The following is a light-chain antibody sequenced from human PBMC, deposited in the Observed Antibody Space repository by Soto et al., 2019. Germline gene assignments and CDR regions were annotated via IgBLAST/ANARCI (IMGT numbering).Light chain of an antibody. V-gene: IGLV2-14*01. J-gene: IGLJ1*01. CDR1: SSDVGGYHY. Sequence: QSVLTQPASVSGSPGQSITISCTGTSSDVGGYHYVSWYQQHPGKAPKLMIYEVSDRPSGVSARFSGSKSGNTASLTISGLQAEDEADYYCSSYTTSSTQVFGTGTKVTVL. CDR2: EVS. CDR3: SSYTTSSTQV.